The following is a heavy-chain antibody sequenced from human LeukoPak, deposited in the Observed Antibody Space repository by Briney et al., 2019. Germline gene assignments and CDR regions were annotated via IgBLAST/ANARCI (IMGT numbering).Heavy chain of an antibody. J-gene: IGHJ4*02. Sequence: GASVKVSCKASGYTFTSYAMNWVRQAPGQGLEWMGWINTNTGNPTYAQGFTGRFVFSLDTSVSTAYLQISSLKAEDTAVYYCARRSVIYGSGSWFGYWGQGTLLTVSS. CDR2: INTNTGNP. D-gene: IGHD3-10*01. V-gene: IGHV7-4-1*02. CDR3: ARRSVIYGSGSWFGY. CDR1: GYTFTSYA.